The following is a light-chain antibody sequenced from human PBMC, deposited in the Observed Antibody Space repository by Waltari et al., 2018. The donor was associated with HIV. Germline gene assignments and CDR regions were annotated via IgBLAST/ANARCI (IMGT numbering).Light chain of an antibody. V-gene: IGKV4-1*01. CDR3: QQYDSTWT. J-gene: IGKJ1*01. CDR2: WAS. Sequence: DIVMTQSPDSLAVSLGERATINCKSSQSVLYSSNNKNYLAWYQQKPGQPPKLPIYWASTRESGVPDRFSGSGSGTDFTLTISSLQAEDVAVYYCQQYDSTWTFGQGTKVEIK. CDR1: QSVLYSSNNKNY.